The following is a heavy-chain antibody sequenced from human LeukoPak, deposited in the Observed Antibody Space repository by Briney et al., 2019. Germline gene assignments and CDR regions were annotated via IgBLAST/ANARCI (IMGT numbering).Heavy chain of an antibody. V-gene: IGHV1-8*01. CDR1: GYTFTSYD. D-gene: IGHD5-12*01. Sequence: GASVKVSCKASGYTFTSYDINWVRQATGQGLEWMGWMNPNSSNTGYAQKFQGRVTMTRNTSISTAYMELSSLRSEDTAVYYCARGRFSGYDYGYWGQGTLVTVSS. J-gene: IGHJ4*02. CDR2: MNPNSSNT. CDR3: ARGRFSGYDYGY.